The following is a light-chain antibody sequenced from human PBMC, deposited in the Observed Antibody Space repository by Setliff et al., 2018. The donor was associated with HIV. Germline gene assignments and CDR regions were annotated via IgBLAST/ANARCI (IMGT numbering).Light chain of an antibody. V-gene: IGLV2-14*03. Sequence: QSVLTQPASVSGSPGQPITISCTGTSSDVGTYNFVSWYQQHPGKAPKLLIYDVNNRPSGVSNRFSGSKSGNTASLTISGLQAEDEADYHCSSYTSTTPLYVFGTGTKV. CDR2: DVN. CDR3: SSYTSTTPLYV. J-gene: IGLJ1*01. CDR1: SSDVGTYNF.